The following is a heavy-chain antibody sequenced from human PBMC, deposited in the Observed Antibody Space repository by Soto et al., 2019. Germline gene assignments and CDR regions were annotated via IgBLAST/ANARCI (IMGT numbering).Heavy chain of an antibody. V-gene: IGHV1-18*01. Sequence: ASVKVSCKASGYTFTSYGISWVRQAPGQGLEWMGWISAYNGNTNYAQKLQGRVTMTTDTSTSTAYMELRSLRSDDTAVYYCARSPQCYYGSGSYYNVWFDPWGQGTLVTVSS. CDR3: ARSPQCYYGSGSYYNVWFDP. D-gene: IGHD3-10*01. CDR1: GYTFTSYG. J-gene: IGHJ5*02. CDR2: ISAYNGNT.